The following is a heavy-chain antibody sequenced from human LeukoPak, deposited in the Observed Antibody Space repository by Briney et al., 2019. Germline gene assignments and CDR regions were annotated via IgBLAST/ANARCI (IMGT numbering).Heavy chain of an antibody. Sequence: PGGSLRLSCAASGFTLSSNYMSCVRQAPGKGLEWVSVFYADGSTYYADSAKGRFTISRDNSKNTLYLQMNSLRAEDTAVYYCARGDGYNFFDSWGQGTLVTVSS. CDR1: GFTLSSNY. CDR3: ARGDGYNFFDS. J-gene: IGHJ4*02. D-gene: IGHD5-24*01. V-gene: IGHV3-66*01. CDR2: FYADGST.